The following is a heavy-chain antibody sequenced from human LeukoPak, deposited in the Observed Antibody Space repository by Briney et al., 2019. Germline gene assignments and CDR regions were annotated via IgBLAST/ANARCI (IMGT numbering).Heavy chain of an antibody. V-gene: IGHV3-20*04. CDR1: GFTFDDYG. D-gene: IGHD3-22*01. CDR3: ARLSGDYDSSGYGGPFDI. J-gene: IGHJ3*02. Sequence: PGGSLRLSCAASGFTFDDYGMSWVRQAPGKGLEWVSGINWNGGSTGYADSVKGRFTTSRDNAKNSLYLQMNSLRVEDTALYYCARLSGDYDSSGYGGPFDIWGQGTMVTVSP. CDR2: INWNGGST.